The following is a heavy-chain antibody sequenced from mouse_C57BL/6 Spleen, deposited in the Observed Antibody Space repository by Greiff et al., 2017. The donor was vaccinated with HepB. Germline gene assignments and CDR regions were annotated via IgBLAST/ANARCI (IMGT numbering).Heavy chain of an antibody. CDR2: INPSSGYT. J-gene: IGHJ3*01. Sequence: QVQLQQSGAELAKPGASVKLSCKASGYTFTSYWMHWVKQRPGQGLEWIGYINPSSGYTKYNQKFKDKATLTADKSSSTAYMQLSSLTYEDSAVYYCARTYYGNYVGFAYWGQGTLVTVSA. CDR1: GYTFTSYW. CDR3: ARTYYGNYVGFAY. V-gene: IGHV1-7*01. D-gene: IGHD2-10*01.